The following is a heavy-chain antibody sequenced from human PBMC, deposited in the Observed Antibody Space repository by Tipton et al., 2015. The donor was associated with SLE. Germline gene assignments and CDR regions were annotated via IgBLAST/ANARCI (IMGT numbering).Heavy chain of an antibody. J-gene: IGHJ3*02. V-gene: IGHV3-43*01. CDR3: AREWGTVTTLGGFDI. CDR2: ISWDGGST. CDR1: GFTFDDYT. Sequence: SLRLSCAASGFTFDDYTMHWVRQAPGKGLEWVSLISWDGGSTYYADSVKGRITISRDSAKNSLYLQMNSLRAEDTAVYYCAREWGTVTTLGGFDIWGQGTMVTVSS. D-gene: IGHD4-17*01.